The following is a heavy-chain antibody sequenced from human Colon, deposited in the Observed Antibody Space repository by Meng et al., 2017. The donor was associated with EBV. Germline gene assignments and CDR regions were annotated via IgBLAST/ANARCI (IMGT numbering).Heavy chain of an antibody. J-gene: IGHJ4*02. V-gene: IGHV4-4*02. CDR1: GGSISSSHW. CDR2: VYHTGST. D-gene: IGHD2-21*01. Sequence: QEQRRESGPGLGKPSGTPSLTWAVSGGSISSSHWWTWVRQPPGKGLEWIGEVYHTGSTKYNPSLKSRLTISVDKSKNQFSLNLTSVTAADTAVYYCARVWQSLTAFFDSWGQGTLVTVSS. CDR3: ARVWQSLTAFFDS.